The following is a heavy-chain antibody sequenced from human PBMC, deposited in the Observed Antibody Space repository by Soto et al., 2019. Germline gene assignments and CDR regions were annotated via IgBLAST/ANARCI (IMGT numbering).Heavy chain of an antibody. CDR1: GGTFSSYT. V-gene: IGHV1-69*02. CDR2: IIPILGIA. CDR3: ARVLGLGWFDP. Sequence: QVQLVQSGAEVKKPGSSVKVSCKASGGTFSSYTISWVRQAPGQGLEWMGRIIPILGIANYAQKFQGRVTITADKSTSTAYMELSSLRSEDTAVYYYARVLGLGWFDPWGQGTLVTVSS. D-gene: IGHD3-16*01. J-gene: IGHJ5*02.